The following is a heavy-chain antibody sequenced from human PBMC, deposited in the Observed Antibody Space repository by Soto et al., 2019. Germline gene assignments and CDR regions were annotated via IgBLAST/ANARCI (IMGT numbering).Heavy chain of an antibody. J-gene: IGHJ4*02. Sequence: EVQLVESGGGLVQPGGSMRLSCAASGFSFSVSSMHWVRQASGKGLEWLGRIRRKASNYATTYSESVRGRFIISRDDSQDTMVLQMNRLRTEDTAMYDCAIEAAGFGHWGQGTLVTVS. CDR1: GFSFSVSS. D-gene: IGHD6-13*01. CDR2: IRRKASNYAT. CDR3: AIEAAGFGH. V-gene: IGHV3-73*01.